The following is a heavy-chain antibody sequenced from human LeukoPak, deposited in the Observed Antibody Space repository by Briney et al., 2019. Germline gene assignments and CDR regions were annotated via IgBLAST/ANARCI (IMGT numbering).Heavy chain of an antibody. CDR1: GGSISSYY. CDR2: IYHSGST. CDR3: AARERPDWLLH. D-gene: IGHD3-9*01. Sequence: PSETLSLTCTVSGGSISSYYWSWIRQPPGKGLEWTGYIYHSGSTNYNPSLKSRVTISVDTSKNQFSLKLSSVTDADTAVYHCAARERPDWLLHWGQGTLVTVSS. V-gene: IGHV4-59*01. J-gene: IGHJ4*02.